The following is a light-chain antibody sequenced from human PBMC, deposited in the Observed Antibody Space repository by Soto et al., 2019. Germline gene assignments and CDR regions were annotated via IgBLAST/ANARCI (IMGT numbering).Light chain of an antibody. V-gene: IGLV2-8*01. CDR1: SSDVGDYNY. J-gene: IGLJ7*01. Sequence: QSALTQPPSASGSPGQSVTISCTGTSSDVGDYNYVSWYQQHPGKAPKLMIYEVSKRPSGVPDRFSGSKSGNTASLTVSGLQGEDEADYYCSSYAGSNNVIFGGGTQLTVL. CDR3: SSYAGSNNVI. CDR2: EVS.